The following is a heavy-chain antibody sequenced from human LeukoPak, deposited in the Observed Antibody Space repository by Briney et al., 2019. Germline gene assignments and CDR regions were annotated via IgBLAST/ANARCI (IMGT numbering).Heavy chain of an antibody. D-gene: IGHD3-22*01. CDR1: GGSISSSSYY. CDR3: ARGVVDGYYQQDYFDY. J-gene: IGHJ4*02. CDR2: IYYSGST. V-gene: IGHV4-39*01. Sequence: SETLSLTCTVSGGSISSSSYYWGWIRQPPGKGLEWIGSIYYSGSTYYNPSLKSRVTISVDTSKNQFSLKLSSVTAADTAVYYCARGVVDGYYQQDYFDYWGQGTLVTVSS.